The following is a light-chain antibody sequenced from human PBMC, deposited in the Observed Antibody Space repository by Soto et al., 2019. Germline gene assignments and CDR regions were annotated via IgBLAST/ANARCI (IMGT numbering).Light chain of an antibody. CDR2: EGS. CDR1: SSDIGSYKL. V-gene: IGLV2-23*01. CDR3: CSYAGHGTAV. Sequence: QSALTQPASVSGSPGQSITISCTGTSSDIGSYKLVSWYQQHPGKAPKLMIYEGSKRPSGVSNRFSGSKSGNTASLTISGLQADDEADYYCCSYAGHGTAVFGGGTKLTVL. J-gene: IGLJ2*01.